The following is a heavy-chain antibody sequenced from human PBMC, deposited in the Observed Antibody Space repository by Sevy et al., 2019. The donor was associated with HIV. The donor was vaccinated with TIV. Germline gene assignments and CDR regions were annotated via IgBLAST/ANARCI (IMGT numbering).Heavy chain of an antibody. CDR1: GFTFDDYT. CDR2: ISWDGGST. J-gene: IGHJ4*02. D-gene: IGHD4-17*01. CDR3: AKDKGAYGDYLTLFDY. V-gene: IGHV3-43*01. Sequence: GGSLRLSCAASGFTFDDYTMHWVRQAPGKGLEWVSLISWDGGSTYYADSVKGRFTISRDNSKNSLYLQMNSLRTEDTALYYCAKDKGAYGDYLTLFDYRGQGTLVTVSS.